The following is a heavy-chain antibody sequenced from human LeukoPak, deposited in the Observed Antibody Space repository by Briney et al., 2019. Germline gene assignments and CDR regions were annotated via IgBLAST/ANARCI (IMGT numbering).Heavy chain of an antibody. CDR2: IKQDGSII. CDR1: GFTFSDYW. Sequence: GGSLRLSCAASGFTFSDYWMTWVRQTPGKGLEWVANIKQDGSIIWYVDSVKGRFTISRDNAKNSLYLQMNSLRTDDTAVYYCARKGLPDHWGQGTLVTVSS. V-gene: IGHV3-7*01. J-gene: IGHJ4*02. CDR3: ARKGLPDH.